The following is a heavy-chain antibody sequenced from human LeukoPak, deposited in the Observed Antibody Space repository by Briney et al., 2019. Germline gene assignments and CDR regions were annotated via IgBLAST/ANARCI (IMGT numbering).Heavy chain of an antibody. CDR3: AKGERITMIVVVTPPDY. V-gene: IGHV3-23*01. CDR1: VFTLSRYA. J-gene: IGHJ4*02. CDR2: ISGSGGST. D-gene: IGHD3-22*01. Sequence: GGSLRLSCAASVFTLSRYAMSWVRQAPGKGLEWVSAISGSGGSTYYADSVKGVFTISRDNYKNALYLQMNSLRAEDTAVYYCAKGERITMIVVVTPPDYWGQGTLVTVSS.